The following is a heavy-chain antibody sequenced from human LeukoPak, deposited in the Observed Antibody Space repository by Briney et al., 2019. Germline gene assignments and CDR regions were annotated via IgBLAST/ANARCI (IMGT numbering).Heavy chain of an antibody. D-gene: IGHD2-15*01. V-gene: IGHV3-48*03. CDR3: AREVGPLDY. J-gene: IGHJ4*02. CDR2: ISSSGTTI. Sequence: GGSLRLSCAASGFTFSSYEMNWVRQAPGKGLEWVSYISSSGTTIYYADSVKGRFTISRDNAKNSLYLQMNSLRAEDTAAYYCAREVGPLDYWGQGTLVTVSS. CDR1: GFTFSSYE.